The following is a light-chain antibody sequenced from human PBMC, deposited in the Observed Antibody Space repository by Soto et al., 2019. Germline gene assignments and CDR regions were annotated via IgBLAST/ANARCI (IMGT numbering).Light chain of an antibody. V-gene: IGLV1-40*01. J-gene: IGLJ1*01. CDR2: LNV. Sequence: QSALTQPPSVSGAPGQRVIISCTGSSSNIGAGYDVNWYQQLPGTAPKLLIYLNVNRPSGVPDRFSGSKSATSASLAISGLQAEDEAENDWQSYENSMSGSDVFGTGTKVPVL. CDR3: QSYENSMSGSDV. CDR1: SSNIGAGYD.